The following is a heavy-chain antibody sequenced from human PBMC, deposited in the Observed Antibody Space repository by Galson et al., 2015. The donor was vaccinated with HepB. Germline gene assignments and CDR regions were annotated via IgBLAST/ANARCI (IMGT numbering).Heavy chain of an antibody. D-gene: IGHD6-13*01. Sequence: LVKVSCKASGYTFTSYAMHWVRQAPGQRLERMGWINAGNGNTKYSQKFQGRVTITRDTSASTAYMGLSSLRSEDTAVYYYARDLRKAAAGTRRVNYYYYYGMDVWGQGTTVTVSS. CDR1: GYTFTSYA. V-gene: IGHV1-3*01. J-gene: IGHJ6*02. CDR3: ARDLRKAAAGTRRVNYYYYYGMDV. CDR2: INAGNGNT.